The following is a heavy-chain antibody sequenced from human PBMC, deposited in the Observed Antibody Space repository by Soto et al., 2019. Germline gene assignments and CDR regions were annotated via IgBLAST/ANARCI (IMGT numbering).Heavy chain of an antibody. CDR2: TYYRSKWYN. Sequence: PSQTLSLTCAISGDSVSSNSAAWNWIRQSPSGGLEWLGRTYYRSKWYNDYAVSVKSRITINPDTSKNQFSLQLNSVTPEDTAVYYCARIPHPNYGSGSYYGPGYYYYGMDVWGQGTTVTVSS. V-gene: IGHV6-1*01. CDR1: GDSVSSNSAA. D-gene: IGHD3-10*01. CDR3: ARIPHPNYGSGSYYGPGYYYYGMDV. J-gene: IGHJ6*02.